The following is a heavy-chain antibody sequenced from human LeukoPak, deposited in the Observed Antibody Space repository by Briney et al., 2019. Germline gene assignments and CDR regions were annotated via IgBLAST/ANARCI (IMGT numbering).Heavy chain of an antibody. V-gene: IGHV3-66*02. CDR3: ARDQRGITIFGVVSWFDP. D-gene: IGHD3-3*01. CDR1: GFTVSSNY. CDR2: IYSGGST. J-gene: IGHJ5*02. Sequence: QPGGSLRLSCAASGFTVSSNYMSWVRQAPGKGLEWVSVIYSGGSTYYADSVKGRFTISRDNSKNTLYLQMNSLRAEDTAVYYCARDQRGITIFGVVSWFDPWGQGTLVTVSP.